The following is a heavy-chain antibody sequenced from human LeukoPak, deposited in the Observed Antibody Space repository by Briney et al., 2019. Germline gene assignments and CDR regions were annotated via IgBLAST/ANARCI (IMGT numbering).Heavy chain of an antibody. CDR2: INSDGSST. Sequence: GGSLRLSCAASGFTFSSYWMHWVRQAPGKGLVWVSRINSDGSSTSYADSVKGRFTISRDNSKNSLFLQMNSLRVEDTAVYYCAKYGVGETYFGDYWGQGALVIVSS. CDR3: AKYGVGETYFGDY. D-gene: IGHD1-26*01. CDR1: GFTFSSYW. V-gene: IGHV3-74*01. J-gene: IGHJ4*02.